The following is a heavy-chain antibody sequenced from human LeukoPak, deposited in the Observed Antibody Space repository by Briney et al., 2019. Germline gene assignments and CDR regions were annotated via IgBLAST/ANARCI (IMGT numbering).Heavy chain of an antibody. D-gene: IGHD6-13*01. V-gene: IGHV5-10-1*01. CDR3: ARFKGIAAAGTDWFDP. J-gene: IGHJ5*02. CDR1: GCRFTSYW. Sequence: GGSLKISWKGSGCRFTSYWISGVRQLPGKGLEWMGRIDPSDSYTNYSPSFQGHVTISADKSISTAYLQWSSLKASDTAMYYCARFKGIAAAGTDWFDPWGQGTLVTVSS. CDR2: IDPSDSYT.